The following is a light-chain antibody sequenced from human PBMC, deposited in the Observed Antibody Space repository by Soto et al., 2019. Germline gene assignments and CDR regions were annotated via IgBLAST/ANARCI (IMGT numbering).Light chain of an antibody. CDR1: QGISSY. J-gene: IGKJ4*01. CDR3: QQLKNYPLT. CDR2: AAP. V-gene: IGKV1-9*01. Sequence: DIQFTHSPSFLSASVGDRVTITCRSSQGISSYLAWYQQRPGKAPKFLMYAAPTLQSGVPSRFSGSGSGTEFALTISSLQPEDFATYYCQQLKNYPLTSGGGTKVDIK.